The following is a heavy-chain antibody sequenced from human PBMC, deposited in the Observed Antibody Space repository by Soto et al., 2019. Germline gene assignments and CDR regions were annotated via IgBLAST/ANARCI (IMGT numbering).Heavy chain of an antibody. Sequence: QVQLQESGPGLLKPSNTLSLTCTVSGDSITTSGHLWGCIRQPPGKALEGIGTISYSGTTIYNPPLKSRTTISVESSENRFPLSLASLTAADTAMYYCARHVHGAFTSKGFHVWGQGTMVTVSS. CDR1: GDSITTSGHL. CDR3: ARHVHGAFTSKGFHV. D-gene: IGHD2-2*01. J-gene: IGHJ3*01. V-gene: IGHV4-39*01. CDR2: ISYSGTT.